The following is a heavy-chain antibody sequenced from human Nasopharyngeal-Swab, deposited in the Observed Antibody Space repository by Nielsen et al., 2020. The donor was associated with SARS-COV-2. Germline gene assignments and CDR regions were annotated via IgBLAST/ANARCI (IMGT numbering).Heavy chain of an antibody. CDR2: ISHNSGT. J-gene: IGHJ5*02. Sequence: SETLSLTCTVSGVSITSQSWSWILPPPGKGLEWIAYISHNSGTSYNPSLKSRVTMFMDTSKNQFSLRLRSVTAADTAVYYCAKEGATGWFDPWGQGTLVTVSS. CDR1: GVSITSQS. V-gene: IGHV4-59*11. CDR3: AKEGATGWFDP.